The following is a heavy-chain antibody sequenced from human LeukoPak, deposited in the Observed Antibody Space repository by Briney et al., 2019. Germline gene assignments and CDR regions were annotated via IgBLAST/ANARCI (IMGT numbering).Heavy chain of an antibody. V-gene: IGHV3-7*04. D-gene: IGHD4-17*01. CDR1: GFTFSGSW. CDR3: ARGHYARHY. J-gene: IGHJ4*02. Sequence: GGSLRLSCAVSGFTFSGSWMTWVRQAPGRGLEWVANIKPDGSQKYYVDSVKGRFTISRDNAKNSLYLQMNSLRADDMAVYYCARGHYARHYWGQGTLVTVSS. CDR2: IKPDGSQK.